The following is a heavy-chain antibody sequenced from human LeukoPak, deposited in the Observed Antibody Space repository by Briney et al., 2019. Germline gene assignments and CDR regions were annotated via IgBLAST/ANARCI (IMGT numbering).Heavy chain of an antibody. CDR3: ARVSTSGYRDWLDP. Sequence: ASVKVSCKTSGYTFADYYIHWVRQAPGKGLEWMGWIYLKSGGTNSAQKFQGRVTMTRDTSISTAYMELSRLRFDDTAVYYCARVSTSGYRDWLDPWGQGTLVTVSS. CDR1: GYTFADYY. CDR2: IYLKSGGT. D-gene: IGHD3-9*01. V-gene: IGHV1-2*02. J-gene: IGHJ5*02.